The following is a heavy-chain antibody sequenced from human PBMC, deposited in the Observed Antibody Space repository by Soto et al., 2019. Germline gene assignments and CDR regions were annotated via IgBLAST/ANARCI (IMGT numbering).Heavy chain of an antibody. J-gene: IGHJ6*02. D-gene: IGHD3-3*01. CDR3: ARGHVLRFLEWLYDGMDV. CDR2: ISAYNGNT. CDR1: GYTFTSYG. Sequence: ASVKVSCKASGYTFTSYGISWVRQAPGQGLEWMGWISAYNGNTNYAQKLQGRVTMTTDTSTSTAYMELRSLRSDDTAVYYCARGHVLRFLEWLYDGMDVWGQGPTVTVYS. V-gene: IGHV1-18*04.